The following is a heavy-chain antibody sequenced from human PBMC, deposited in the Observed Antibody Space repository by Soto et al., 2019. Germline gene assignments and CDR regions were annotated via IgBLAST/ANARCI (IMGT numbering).Heavy chain of an antibody. Sequence: SVKVSFKASRGTFGSHGIAWVRQAPGQGPEWMGGFIAMLGTPTYAKKVQGRATITADEYLTSSYLELRSLRSEDTGVYFCARGAMANFDYWGQGTVVTVSS. V-gene: IGHV1-69*13. J-gene: IGHJ4*02. CDR1: RGTFGSHG. CDR2: FIAMLGTP. CDR3: ARGAMANFDY. D-gene: IGHD5-18*01.